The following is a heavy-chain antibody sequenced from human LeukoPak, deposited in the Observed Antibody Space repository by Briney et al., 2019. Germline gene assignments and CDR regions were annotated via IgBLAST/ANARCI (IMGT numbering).Heavy chain of an antibody. V-gene: IGHV4-39*07. Sequence: SSETLSLTCTVSGGSISNYYWGWIRQAPGKGLEWIGSIYHSGSTCYNPSLKSRVTISVDTSKNQFSLKLRSVTAADTALYYCARGKSRGSHIDYWGLGTLVTVSS. J-gene: IGHJ4*02. CDR2: IYHSGST. CDR3: ARGKSRGSHIDY. CDR1: GGSISNYY. D-gene: IGHD1-26*01.